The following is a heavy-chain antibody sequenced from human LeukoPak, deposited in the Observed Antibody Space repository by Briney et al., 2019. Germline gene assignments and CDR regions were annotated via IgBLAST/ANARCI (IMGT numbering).Heavy chain of an antibody. CDR2: INHSGST. CDR3: ARGRGGSYYLY. Sequence: SETLSLTCAVYGGSFSGYYWSWIRQPPGKGLEWIGEINHSGSTNYNPSLKSRVTISVDTSKNQFSLKLSSVTAADTAAYYCARGRGGSYYLYWGQGTLVTVSS. J-gene: IGHJ4*02. V-gene: IGHV4-34*01. CDR1: GGSFSGYY. D-gene: IGHD1-26*01.